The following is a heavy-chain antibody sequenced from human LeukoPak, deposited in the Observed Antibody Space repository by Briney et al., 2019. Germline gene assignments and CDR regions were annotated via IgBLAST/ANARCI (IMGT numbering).Heavy chain of an antibody. CDR3: AKAFSSTWYWYFDL. Sequence: GGSLRLSCAASGFTFSSYSMNWVRHAPGKGLEWVSGITWNSGDIDYADSVKGRFIISRDNAKNSLFLQMNSLRPEDTALYYCAKAFSSTWYWYFDLWGRGTLVTVSS. V-gene: IGHV3-9*01. D-gene: IGHD6-13*01. CDR1: GFTFSSYS. J-gene: IGHJ2*01. CDR2: ITWNSGDI.